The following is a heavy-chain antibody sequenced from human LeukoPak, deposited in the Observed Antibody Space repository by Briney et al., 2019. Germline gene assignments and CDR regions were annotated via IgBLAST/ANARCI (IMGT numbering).Heavy chain of an antibody. V-gene: IGHV3-23*01. D-gene: IGHD3-22*01. Sequence: GGSLRLSCAASGFTFSSYGMHWVRQAPGKGLEWVSGIRGSGGSTYDADSVKGRFTISRDKSKNTLYLQMNSLRAEDTAVYYCAKCDYYDSSGHIDYWGQGTLVTVSS. CDR3: AKCDYYDSSGHIDY. J-gene: IGHJ4*02. CDR2: IRGSGGST. CDR1: GFTFSSYG.